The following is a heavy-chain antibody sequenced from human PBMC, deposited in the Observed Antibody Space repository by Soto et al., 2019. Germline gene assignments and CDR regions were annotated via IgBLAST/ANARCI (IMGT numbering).Heavy chain of an antibody. Sequence: GGSLRLSCAASGFTVSSNYMSWVRQAPWKGLEWVSVIYSGGSTYYADSVKGRFTISRDNSKNTLYLQMNSLRAEDTAVYYCARDPTGPNYYDSSGYFRPPHDAFDIWGQGTMVTVSS. D-gene: IGHD3-22*01. J-gene: IGHJ3*02. CDR3: ARDPTGPNYYDSSGYFRPPHDAFDI. V-gene: IGHV3-66*01. CDR1: GFTVSSNY. CDR2: IYSGGST.